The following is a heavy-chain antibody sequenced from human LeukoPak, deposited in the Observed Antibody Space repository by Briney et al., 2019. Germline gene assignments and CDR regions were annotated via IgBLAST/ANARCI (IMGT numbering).Heavy chain of an antibody. CDR1: GGSFSGYY. V-gene: IGHV4-34*01. CDR2: INHSGST. D-gene: IGHD6-6*01. CDR3: ARGPVAARHPFNY. J-gene: IGHJ4*02. Sequence: NPSETLSLTCAVYGGSFSGYYWSWIRQPPGKGLEWIGEINHSGSTNYNPSLKSRVTISVDTSKNQFSLKLSSVTAADTAVYYCARGPVAARHPFNYWGQGTLVTVSS.